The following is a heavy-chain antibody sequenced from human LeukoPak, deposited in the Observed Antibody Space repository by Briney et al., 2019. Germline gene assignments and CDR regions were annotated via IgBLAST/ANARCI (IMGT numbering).Heavy chain of an antibody. Sequence: SETLSLTCSVSGYSISSGYYWDWIRQPPGKGLEWIASIYHSGKSYYNPSLESRVTISVDTSKNQISLKLRSVTAADTAVYYCARQYSNNWYDDRGWFDPWGQGTLVTVSS. V-gene: IGHV4-38-2*02. CDR1: GYSISSGYY. CDR3: ARQYSNNWYDDRGWFDP. J-gene: IGHJ5*02. D-gene: IGHD6-13*01. CDR2: IYHSGKS.